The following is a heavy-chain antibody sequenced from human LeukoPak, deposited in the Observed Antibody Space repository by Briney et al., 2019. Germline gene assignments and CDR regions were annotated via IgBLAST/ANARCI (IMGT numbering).Heavy chain of an antibody. CDR1: GGTFSSCA. CDR2: IIPIFGTA. CDR3: AREYYDFWSGPNCFDP. D-gene: IGHD3-3*01. V-gene: IGHV1-69*05. Sequence: WVTVSRKASGGTFSSCAISWVRQAPGQGREGMGGIIPIFGTANYAQKFQGRVTITTHESTSTAYMELSSLRSEDTAVYYCAREYYDFWSGPNCFDPCGQGTLVTVSS. J-gene: IGHJ5*02.